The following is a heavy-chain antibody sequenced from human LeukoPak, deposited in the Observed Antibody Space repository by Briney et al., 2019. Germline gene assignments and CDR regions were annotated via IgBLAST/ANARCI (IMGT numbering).Heavy chain of an antibody. CDR1: GFTFSSYD. J-gene: IGHJ3*02. Sequence: PGGSLRLSCAASGFTFSSYDMHWVRQATGKGLEWVSAIGTAGDTYYPDSVKGRFTISRENAKNSLYLQMNGLRAGDTAVYYCARAGDYDSSGYYWPHAFDIWGQGTMVTVSS. CDR2: IGTAGDT. V-gene: IGHV3-13*01. CDR3: ARAGDYDSSGYYWPHAFDI. D-gene: IGHD3-22*01.